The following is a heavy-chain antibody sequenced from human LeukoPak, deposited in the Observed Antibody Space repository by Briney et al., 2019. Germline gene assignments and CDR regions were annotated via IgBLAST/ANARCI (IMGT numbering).Heavy chain of an antibody. CDR2: ISSSGSTI. CDR3: AELGITMIGGV. CDR1: GFTFSSYE. D-gene: IGHD3-10*02. J-gene: IGHJ6*04. V-gene: IGHV3-48*03. Sequence: GGSLRLSCAAPGFTFSSYEMNWVRQAPGKGLEWVSYISSSGSTIYYADSVKGRFTISRDNAKNSLYLQMNSLRAEDTAVYYCAELGITMIGGVWGKGTTVTTSS.